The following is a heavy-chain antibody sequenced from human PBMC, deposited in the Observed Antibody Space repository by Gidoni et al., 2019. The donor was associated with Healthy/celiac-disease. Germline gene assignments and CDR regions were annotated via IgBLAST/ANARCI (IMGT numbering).Heavy chain of an antibody. Sequence: QVQLVQSGAEVKKPGASVKVSCKASGYTFTSYTMHWVRQAPGQRLEWMGWITAGNGNTKYSQKFQGRVTITRDTSASTAYMELSSLRSEDTAVYYCATAYPQGGMDVWGQGTTVTVSS. J-gene: IGHJ6*02. CDR3: ATAYPQGGMDV. V-gene: IGHV1-3*01. CDR2: ITAGNGNT. CDR1: GYTFTSYT.